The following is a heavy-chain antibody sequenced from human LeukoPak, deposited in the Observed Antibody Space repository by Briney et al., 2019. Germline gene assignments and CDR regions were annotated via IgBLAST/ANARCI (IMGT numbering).Heavy chain of an antibody. CDR3: ARDIRSMTTDY. CDR2: ISSSSSYI. Sequence: GRSLRLSCAASGFTFSSYSMNWVRQAPGKGLEWVSSISSSSSYIYYADSVKGRFTISRDNAKNSLYLQMNSLRAEDTAVYYCARDIRSMTTDYWGQGTLVTVSS. J-gene: IGHJ4*02. D-gene: IGHD4-17*01. V-gene: IGHV3-21*01. CDR1: GFTFSSYS.